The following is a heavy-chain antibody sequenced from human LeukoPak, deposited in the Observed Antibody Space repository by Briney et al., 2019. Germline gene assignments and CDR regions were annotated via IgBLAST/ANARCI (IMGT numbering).Heavy chain of an antibody. D-gene: IGHD6-19*01. CDR1: GFTFSSYS. CDR2: ISSSSSYI. J-gene: IGHJ4*02. V-gene: IGHV3-21*01. CDR3: ARPSSEGQWLVGQGVDY. Sequence: GGSLRLSCAASGFTFSSYSMNWVRQAPGKGLEWVSSISSSSSYIYYADSVKGRFTISRDNAKKSMYLEMNSLRAEDTAVYYCARPSSEGQWLVGQGVDYWGQGTLVTVSS.